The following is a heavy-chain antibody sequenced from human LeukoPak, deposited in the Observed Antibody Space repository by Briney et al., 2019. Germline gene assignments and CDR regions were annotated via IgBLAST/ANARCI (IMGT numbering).Heavy chain of an antibody. CDR2: INPNTGGT. CDR3: ARTVNGWYKYYFDY. J-gene: IGHJ4*02. V-gene: IGHV1-2*02. D-gene: IGHD6-19*01. CDR1: GYTFTGYY. Sequence: ASVKVSCKASGYTFTGYYLHWVRQAPGQGLEWMGWINPNTGGTNYAQKFQGRVTMTRDTPISTAYMELSRLTSDDTAVYYCARTVNGWYKYYFDYWGQGSLVTVSS.